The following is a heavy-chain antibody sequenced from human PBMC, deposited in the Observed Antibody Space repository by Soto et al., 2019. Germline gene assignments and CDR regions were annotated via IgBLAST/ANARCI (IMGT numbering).Heavy chain of an antibody. CDR2: ISPYNGKT. CDR1: GYTFTHG. J-gene: IGHJ4*02. D-gene: IGHD3-16*02. V-gene: IGHV1-18*04. CDR3: ARVDDYVWGSFRP. Sequence: ASVKVSCKTSGYTFTHGISWVRQAPGQGLEWMGWISPYNGKTTYAQKVQGRVTMTTDTSTSTAYMELRGLRSDDTAVYYCARVDDYVWGSFRPWGQGTQVTVSS.